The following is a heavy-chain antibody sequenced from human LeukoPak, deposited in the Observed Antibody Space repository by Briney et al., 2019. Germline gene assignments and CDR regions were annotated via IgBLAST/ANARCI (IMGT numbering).Heavy chain of an antibody. Sequence: SVKVSCKASGGTFSSYAISWVRQAPGQGLEWMGGIIPIFGTANYAQKFQGRVTITADKSTSTAYMELSSLRFEDTAVYYCARVGWNGYPEARTYYFDYWGQGTLVTVSS. D-gene: IGHD1-1*01. CDR3: ARVGWNGYPEARTYYFDY. J-gene: IGHJ4*02. V-gene: IGHV1-69*06. CDR1: GGTFSSYA. CDR2: IIPIFGTA.